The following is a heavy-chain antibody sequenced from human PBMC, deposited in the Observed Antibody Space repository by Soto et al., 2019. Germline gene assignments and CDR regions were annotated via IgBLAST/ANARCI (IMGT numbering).Heavy chain of an antibody. CDR3: ERSHQTARFLEWNLDY. J-gene: IGHJ4*02. CDR2: IIPIFGTA. V-gene: IGHV1-69*01. Sequence: QVQLVQSGAEVKKPGSSVKVSCKASGGTFSSYAISWVRQAPGQGLEWMGGIIPIFGTANYAQKFQGRVTITADESTSTAYMELSSLRSEDMAVYYCERSHQTARFLEWNLDYWGQGTLVTVSS. CDR1: GGTFSSYA. D-gene: IGHD3-3*01.